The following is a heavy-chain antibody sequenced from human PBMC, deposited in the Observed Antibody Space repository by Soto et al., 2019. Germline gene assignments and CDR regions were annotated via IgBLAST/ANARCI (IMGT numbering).Heavy chain of an antibody. D-gene: IGHD5-18*01. Sequence: GTLRLSCAASGFTFSSYSMSWVRQAPGKGLEWVSAISGSGGSTYYADSVKGRFTIYRDNSKNTLYLQMNSLRAEDTAVYYGAKDTSVDSYGYAGGYWGQGTLVTVSS. CDR1: GFTFSSYS. V-gene: IGHV3-23*01. J-gene: IGHJ4*02. CDR3: AKDTSVDSYGYAGGY. CDR2: ISGSGGST.